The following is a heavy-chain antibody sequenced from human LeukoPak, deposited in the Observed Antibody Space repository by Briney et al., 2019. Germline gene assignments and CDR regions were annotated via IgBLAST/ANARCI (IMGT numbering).Heavy chain of an antibody. D-gene: IGHD1-26*01. CDR2: IYYSGST. V-gene: IGHV4-59*12. J-gene: IGHJ5*02. CDR3: ARDLLVGATTWFDP. Sequence: PSETLSLTCTVSGGSISNKYWSWIRQPPGKGLEWIGYIYYSGSTNYNPSLKSRVTILVDTSKNQFSLKLSSVTAADTAVYYCARDLLVGATTWFDPWGQGTLVTVSS. CDR1: GGSISNKY.